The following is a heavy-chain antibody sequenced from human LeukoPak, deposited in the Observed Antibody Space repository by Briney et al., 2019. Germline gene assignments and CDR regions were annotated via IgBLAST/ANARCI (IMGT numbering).Heavy chain of an antibody. CDR1: GFTFSSYE. Sequence: PGGSLRLSCAASGFTFSSYEMNWVRQAPGKGPEWVSYISSSGSTIYYADSVKGRFTISRDNAKNSLYLQMNSLRAEDTAVYYCARSLFPYGMDVWGQGTTVTVSS. V-gene: IGHV3-48*03. CDR3: ARSLFPYGMDV. D-gene: IGHD2-21*01. CDR2: ISSSGSTI. J-gene: IGHJ6*02.